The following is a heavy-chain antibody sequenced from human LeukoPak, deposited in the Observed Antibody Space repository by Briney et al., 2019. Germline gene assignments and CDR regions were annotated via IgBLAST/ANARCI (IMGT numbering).Heavy chain of an antibody. CDR2: INPVTGKT. D-gene: IGHD5-18*01. CDR3: ARRYTYGSDFDH. V-gene: IGHV1-8*01. CDR1: GYTFTSYD. Sequence: ASVKVSCKASGYTFTSYDINWVRQAHGQGLEWMGWINPVTGKTGYAQKFQGRVTVTSNSSINTAYMDLSGLRSEDTAVYFCARRYTYGSDFDHWGQGTLVTVSS. J-gene: IGHJ4*02.